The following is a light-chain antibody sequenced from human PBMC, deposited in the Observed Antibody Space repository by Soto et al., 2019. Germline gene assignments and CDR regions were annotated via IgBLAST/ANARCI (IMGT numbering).Light chain of an antibody. V-gene: IGLV1-51*01. CDR1: SSNIGNNY. J-gene: IGLJ3*02. CDR2: DNN. Sequence: QSVLTQPPSVSAAPGQKVTISCSGSSSNIGNNYVSWYQQLPGTAPKLLIYDNNKRPSGIPDRFSGSKSGTSATLGITGLXXXXXXXYYXGTWDSSLSAWVFGXXT. CDR3: GTWDSSLSAWV.